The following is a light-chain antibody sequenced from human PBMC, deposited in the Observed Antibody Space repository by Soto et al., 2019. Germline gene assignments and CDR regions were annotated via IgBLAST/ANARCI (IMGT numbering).Light chain of an antibody. J-gene: IGKJ3*01. CDR1: QGVSANY. Sequence: EVVLTQSPGTLSLSPGDRATLSCRASQGVSANYLAWYQQKLGQAPRLLIYGASTRATGTPDRVSGNGSETDFTLTISRLEPEDFAVYHCHQYGSTPFTFGPGTKVDIK. CDR3: HQYGSTPFT. V-gene: IGKV3-20*01. CDR2: GAS.